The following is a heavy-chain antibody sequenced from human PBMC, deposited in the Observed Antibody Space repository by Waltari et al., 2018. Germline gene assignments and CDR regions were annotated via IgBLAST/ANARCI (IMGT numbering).Heavy chain of an antibody. CDR1: GVAFSPHR. CDR2: VNDDGRTT. CDR3: GTLEAVAS. Sequence: EVQVVESGGGLVQPGGSLRLSCTAPGVAFSPHRVHWVRQTPGKGLVLVSGVNDDGRTTRCADPVKGRFTISRDNARNAGYLQMNILRAEDTAVYFGGTLEAVASWGQGTLVTVSS. J-gene: IGHJ5*02. V-gene: IGHV3-74*01.